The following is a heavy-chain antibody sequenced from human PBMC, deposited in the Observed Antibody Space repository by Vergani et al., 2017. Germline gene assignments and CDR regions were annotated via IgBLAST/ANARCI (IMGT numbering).Heavy chain of an antibody. J-gene: IGHJ4*02. D-gene: IGHD4-17*01. CDR3: AKDGRENSDYGYFDY. CDR1: GFTFSNSA. Sequence: EVHLLESGGGQVEAGGSLRLSCVASGFTFSNSAMSWVRQTSGKGLEWVSAISGHGDRTYYADSVKGRFTISRDNSKNTLYLQMNSLRAEDTAVYYCAKDGRENSDYGYFDYWGQGTLVTVSS. V-gene: IGHV3-23*01. CDR2: ISGHGDRT.